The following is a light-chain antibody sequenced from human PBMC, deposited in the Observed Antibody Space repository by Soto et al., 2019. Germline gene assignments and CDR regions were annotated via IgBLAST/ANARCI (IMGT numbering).Light chain of an antibody. V-gene: IGKV3-20*01. Sequence: EIVLTQSPATLSLSPGESATLSCRASQSISRSYLAWYKQKPGQSPRPLIFGASSRASDIPGRFSGSGSGTEFTLTISRQKPEDFAVYYCQYPGSSPRWTLGQGTKLEMK. CDR1: QSISRSY. J-gene: IGKJ1*01. CDR3: QYPGSSPRWT. CDR2: GAS.